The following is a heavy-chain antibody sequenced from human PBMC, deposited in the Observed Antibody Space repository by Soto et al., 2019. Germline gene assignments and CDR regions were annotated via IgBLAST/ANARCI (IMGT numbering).Heavy chain of an antibody. Sequence: GASVKVSCKASGYTFTSYDINWVRQATGQGLERMGWMNPNSGNTGYAQKFQGRVTMTRNTSISTAYMELSSLRSEDTAVYYCARGGCSSTSCYDFGGYYYYMDVWGKGTTVTVSS. CDR2: MNPNSGNT. J-gene: IGHJ6*03. CDR1: GYTFTSYD. CDR3: ARGGCSSTSCYDFGGYYYYMDV. D-gene: IGHD2-2*01. V-gene: IGHV1-8*01.